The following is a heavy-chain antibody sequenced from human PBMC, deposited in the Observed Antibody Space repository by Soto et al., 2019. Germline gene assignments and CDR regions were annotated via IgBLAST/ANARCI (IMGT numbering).Heavy chain of an antibody. V-gene: IGHV3-33*01. D-gene: IGHD3-10*01. CDR3: ARIYGSGSYYLGPLDY. CDR2: IWYDGSNK. Sequence: GGSLRLSCAASGFTFSSYGMHWVRQAPGKGLEWVAVIWYDGSNKYYADSVKGRFTISRDNSKNTLYLQMNSLRAEDTAVYYCARIYGSGSYYLGPLDYWGQGTLVTVSS. CDR1: GFTFSSYG. J-gene: IGHJ4*02.